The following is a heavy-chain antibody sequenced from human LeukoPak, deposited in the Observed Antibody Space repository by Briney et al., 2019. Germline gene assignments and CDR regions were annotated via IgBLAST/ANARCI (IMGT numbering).Heavy chain of an antibody. CDR1: GFTFDDYA. Sequence: QSGGSLRLSCAASGFTFDDYAMHWVRQAPGKGLEWVSGISWNSGSIGYVDSVKGRFTISRDNAKNSLYLQMNSLRAEDTAVYYCARQADSSSWYGAWYFDYWGQGTLVTVSS. D-gene: IGHD6-13*01. J-gene: IGHJ4*02. V-gene: IGHV3-9*01. CDR2: ISWNSGSI. CDR3: ARQADSSSWYGAWYFDY.